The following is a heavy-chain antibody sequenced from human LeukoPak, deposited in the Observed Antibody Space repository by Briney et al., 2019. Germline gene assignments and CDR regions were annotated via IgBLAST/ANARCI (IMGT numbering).Heavy chain of an antibody. D-gene: IGHD5-12*01. J-gene: IGHJ4*02. CDR2: VYPSKSET. Sequence: GESLKLSRNSSGYRFTDYWIAWVRQMPGKGLEWMGIVYPSKSETGYSPSFEGQVTISADKSISTGYLQWSSLKASDTAMYFCARHRYSGSDTQGFDYWGQGTLVTVSS. CDR1: GYRFTDYW. CDR3: ARHRYSGSDTQGFDY. V-gene: IGHV5-51*01.